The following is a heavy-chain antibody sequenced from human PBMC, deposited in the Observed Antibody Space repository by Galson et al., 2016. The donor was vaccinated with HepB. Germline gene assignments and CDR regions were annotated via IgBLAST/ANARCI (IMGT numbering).Heavy chain of an antibody. D-gene: IGHD2-8*01. CDR2: IYHSGNI. CDR1: GGPITNNYY. Sequence: SETLSLTCTVSGGPITNNYYWSWIRQPPGKGLEWIGYIYHSGNINYNSSLKSRVTISVDTSKNQFSLKLTSVTAADTAVYYCAPMVPQYYFAMHVWGLGTTVTVSS. CDR3: APMVPQYYFAMHV. J-gene: IGHJ6*02. V-gene: IGHV4-59*01.